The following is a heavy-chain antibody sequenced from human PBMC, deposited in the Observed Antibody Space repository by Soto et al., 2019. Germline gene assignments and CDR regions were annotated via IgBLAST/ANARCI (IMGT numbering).Heavy chain of an antibody. CDR1: GFTFSTSA. D-gene: IGHD2-15*01. CDR3: ARGGGSLNFDP. CDR2: ITSSGSHT. Sequence: VQLVESGGGLVQPGESLSLSCAASGFTFSTSAMNWVRPAPGKGLEWLSSITSSGSHTRYADSLKGRFIISRDNAKNSLFLQMNSLSPDDTGVYYCARGGGSLNFDPWGQGTLVTASS. J-gene: IGHJ5*02. V-gene: IGHV3-21*01.